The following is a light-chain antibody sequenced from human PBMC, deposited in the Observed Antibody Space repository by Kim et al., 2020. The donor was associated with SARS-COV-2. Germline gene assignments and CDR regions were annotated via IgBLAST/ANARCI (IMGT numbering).Light chain of an antibody. CDR3: QKYNSVPLT. V-gene: IGKV1-27*01. J-gene: IGKJ4*01. Sequence: ASVGERVTIPCRASQGISNFLAWYQQKPGSVPKLLIYAASALQSGVPSRFSGSGSGTDFTLTISSLQPEDVATYYCQKYNSVPLTFGGGTKVDIK. CDR2: AAS. CDR1: QGISNF.